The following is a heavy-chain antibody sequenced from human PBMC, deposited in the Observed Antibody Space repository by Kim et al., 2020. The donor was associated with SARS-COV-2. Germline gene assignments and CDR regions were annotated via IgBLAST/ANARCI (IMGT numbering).Heavy chain of an antibody. V-gene: IGHV3-30*04. CDR1: GFTFSSYA. CDR2: ISYDGSNK. D-gene: IGHD3-9*01. CDR3: AQGGPGYYDILTGYYKWFYEVGDYYGMDV. Sequence: GGSLRLSCAASGFTFSSYAMHWVRQAPGKGLEWVAVISYDGSNKYYADSVKGRFTISRDNSKNTLYLQMNSLRAEDTAVYYCAQGGPGYYDILTGYYKWFYEVGDYYGMDVWGQGTTVTVSS. J-gene: IGHJ6*02.